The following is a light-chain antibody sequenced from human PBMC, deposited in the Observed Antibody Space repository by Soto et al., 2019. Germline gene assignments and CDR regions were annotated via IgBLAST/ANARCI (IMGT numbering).Light chain of an antibody. J-gene: IGKJ5*01. CDR1: QSVSSH. V-gene: IGKV3-11*01. CDR2: DAS. CDR3: QQGGNWPLT. Sequence: EIVLTQSPATLSLSPGEGATVSCRAIQSVSSHLAWYQQKRGQAPRLLIYDASSRASGIPARFSGRGYGTDFTLTISYLEPEDFAIYYCQQGGNWPLTFGQGTRLEIK.